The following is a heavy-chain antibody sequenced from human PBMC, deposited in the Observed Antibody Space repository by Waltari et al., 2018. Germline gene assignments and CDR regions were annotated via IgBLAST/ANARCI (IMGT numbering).Heavy chain of an antibody. Sequence: QVHLVESGGSVVQPGTSLRLSCAASGFSVSNYGMFWVRQSPGKGLEWVALIGYDGTKANYEDSVKGRFTISKDKSKNTLFLQMNSLRDGDTAVYFCARDLSFGSLDYGGQGTLVTVSS. V-gene: IGHV3-33*07. CDR1: GFSVSNYG. J-gene: IGHJ4*02. D-gene: IGHD3-10*01. CDR2: IGYDGTKA. CDR3: ARDLSFGSLDY.